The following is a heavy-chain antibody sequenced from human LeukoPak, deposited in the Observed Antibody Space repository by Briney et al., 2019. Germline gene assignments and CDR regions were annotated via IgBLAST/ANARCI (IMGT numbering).Heavy chain of an antibody. V-gene: IGHV3-53*01. CDR2: IYSGGTT. CDR3: AKGSYYDSSGSFYFDY. J-gene: IGHJ4*02. D-gene: IGHD3-22*01. Sequence: PGGSLRLSCAPSGFTVSGNFMSWVRQPPGKGLEWVSVIYSGGTTYYADSVKGRFTISRDNSKNTLYVQVNSLGTEDTAAYYCAKGSYYDSSGSFYFDYWGQGTLVTVSS. CDR1: GFTVSGNF.